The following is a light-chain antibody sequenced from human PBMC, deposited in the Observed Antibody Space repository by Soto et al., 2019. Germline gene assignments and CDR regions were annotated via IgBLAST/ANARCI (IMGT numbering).Light chain of an antibody. J-gene: IGLJ2*01. CDR3: QSYDSSLSAVV. Sequence: QSVLTQPPSVSGAPGQRVTISCTGSRSNIGAGYDVHWYQQLPGRAPKLLIYDNNNRPSGVPDRFSGSKSGTSASLAITGLQGEDEADYHCQSYDSSLSAVVFGGGTKVTVL. CDR1: RSNIGAGYD. CDR2: DNN. V-gene: IGLV1-40*01.